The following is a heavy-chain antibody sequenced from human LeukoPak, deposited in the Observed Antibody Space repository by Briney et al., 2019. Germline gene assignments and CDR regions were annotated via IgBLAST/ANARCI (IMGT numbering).Heavy chain of an antibody. CDR1: GGTFSSYA. Sequence: SVKVSCKASGGTFSSYAISWVRQAPGQGLEWMGGIIAIFGTANYAQKFQGRVTITTDESTSTAYMELSSLRSEDTAVYYCARVKVPAAIDYYYYMDVWGKGTTVTVSS. CDR3: ARVKVPAAIDYYYYMDV. V-gene: IGHV1-69*05. CDR2: IIAIFGTA. J-gene: IGHJ6*03. D-gene: IGHD2-2*02.